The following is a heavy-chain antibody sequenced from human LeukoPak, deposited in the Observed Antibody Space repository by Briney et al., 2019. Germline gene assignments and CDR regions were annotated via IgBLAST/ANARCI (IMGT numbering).Heavy chain of an antibody. V-gene: IGHV4-59*01. J-gene: IGHJ6*03. Sequence: PSETLSLTCTVSGGSISRYYWSWIRQPPGKGLEWIGYIYYSGSTNYNPSLKSRVTISVDTSKNQFSLKLSSVTAADTAVYYCARSVEGYCSGGSCYSYSYYMDVWGKGTTVTVSS. CDR1: GGSISRYY. CDR2: IYYSGST. D-gene: IGHD2-15*01. CDR3: ARSVEGYCSGGSCYSYSYYMDV.